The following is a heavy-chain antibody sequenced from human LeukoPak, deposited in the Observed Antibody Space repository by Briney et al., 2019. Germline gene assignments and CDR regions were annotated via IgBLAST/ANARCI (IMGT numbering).Heavy chain of an antibody. Sequence: PGRSLRLSCTASGFSFSTYGMHWVRQTPGKGLEWMAVISHDANDEQYADFVMGRFTISRDNFNNTLFLQMNSLRAEDTAVYYCATRMITFGGVIVEDYWGQGTLVTVSS. CDR1: GFSFSTYG. J-gene: IGHJ4*02. CDR3: ATRMITFGGVIVEDY. V-gene: IGHV3-30*03. CDR2: ISHDANDE. D-gene: IGHD3-16*02.